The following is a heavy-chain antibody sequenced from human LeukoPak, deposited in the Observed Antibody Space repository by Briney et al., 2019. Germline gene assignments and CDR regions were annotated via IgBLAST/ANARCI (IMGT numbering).Heavy chain of an antibody. Sequence: PSASVKVSCKASGYTFTGYYMHWVRQAPGQGLEWMGWINPNSGGTNYAQKFQGRVTMTRDTSISTAYMELSRLRSDDTAVYYCARDARDYGDSGYYFDYWGQGTLVTVSS. CDR1: GYTFTGYY. CDR2: INPNSGGT. CDR3: ARDARDYGDSGYYFDY. V-gene: IGHV1-2*02. J-gene: IGHJ4*02. D-gene: IGHD4-17*01.